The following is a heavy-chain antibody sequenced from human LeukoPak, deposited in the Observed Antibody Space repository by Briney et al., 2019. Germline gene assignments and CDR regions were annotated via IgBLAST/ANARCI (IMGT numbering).Heavy chain of an antibody. CDR3: ARDLDYYDSSGTLDY. D-gene: IGHD3-22*01. V-gene: IGHV1-46*01. CDR1: GYTFTTYY. J-gene: IGHJ4*02. CDR2: INPSVGST. Sequence: ASVKVSCKASGYTFTTYYMHWVRQAPGQGLEWMGIINPSVGSTSYAQKFQGRVIMTRDTSTSTVYMELSSLRSEDTAVYYCARDLDYYDSSGTLDYWGQGTLVTVSS.